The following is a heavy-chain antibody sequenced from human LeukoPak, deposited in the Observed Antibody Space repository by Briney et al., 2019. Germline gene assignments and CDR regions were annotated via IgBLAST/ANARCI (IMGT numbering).Heavy chain of an antibody. CDR2: IYHSGST. V-gene: IGHV4-59*01. D-gene: IGHD3-22*01. CDR1: TDSTNTYY. Sequence: SETVSLTCSVSTDSTNTYYWSWIRQSPGKGLEWIGHIYHSGSTDYNPSFKSRVTISIDMSKKEFSLKLTSVTVADTAVYYCARDPMIEAFDIWGQGTMVTVSS. J-gene: IGHJ3*02. CDR3: ARDPMIEAFDI.